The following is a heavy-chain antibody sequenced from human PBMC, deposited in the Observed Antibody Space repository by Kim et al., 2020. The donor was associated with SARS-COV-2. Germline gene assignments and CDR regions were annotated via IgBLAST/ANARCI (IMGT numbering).Heavy chain of an antibody. Sequence: SETLSLTCTVSGGSISSSSYYWGWIRQPPGKGLEWIGSIYYSGSTYYNPSLKSRVTISVDTSKNQFSLKLSSVTAADTAVYYCARDRGSGWSPDYFDYWGQGTLVTVSS. D-gene: IGHD6-19*01. CDR1: GGSISSSSYY. V-gene: IGHV4-39*07. J-gene: IGHJ4*02. CDR3: ARDRGSGWSPDYFDY. CDR2: IYYSGST.